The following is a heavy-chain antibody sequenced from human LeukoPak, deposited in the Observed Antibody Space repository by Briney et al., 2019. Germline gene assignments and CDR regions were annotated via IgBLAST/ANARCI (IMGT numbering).Heavy chain of an antibody. D-gene: IGHD1-14*01. Sequence: GGSLRLSCAASGFTFNSYGMHWVRQAPGKGLEWVAFIHYDGNNKYYADSVKGRFTISRDNSKNTLYLQMNSLRAEDTAVYYCASQHNGYFDYWGQGTLVTVSS. CDR3: ASQHNGYFDY. CDR1: GFTFNSYG. V-gene: IGHV3-30*02. J-gene: IGHJ4*02. CDR2: IHYDGNNK.